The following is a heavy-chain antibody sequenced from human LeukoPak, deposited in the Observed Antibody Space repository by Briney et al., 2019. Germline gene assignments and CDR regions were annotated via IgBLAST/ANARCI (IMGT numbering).Heavy chain of an antibody. CDR1: GGSIDSYY. CDR2: IYYTGST. D-gene: IGHD2-2*01. Sequence: SETLSLTCTVSGGSIDSYYWSWIRQPPGKGLEWIGYIYYTGSTEYHPSLKSRVTISLDTSKNQFSLKLTSVTDADTAVYYCARVYQSAEYYFDYWGQGNLVSVSS. CDR3: ARVYQSAEYYFDY. V-gene: IGHV4-59*01. J-gene: IGHJ4*02.